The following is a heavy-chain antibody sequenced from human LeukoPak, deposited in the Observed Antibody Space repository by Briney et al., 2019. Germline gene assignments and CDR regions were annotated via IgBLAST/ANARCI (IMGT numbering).Heavy chain of an antibody. V-gene: IGHV3-48*03. J-gene: IGHJ3*02. CDR3: GRDLNWGAFDI. D-gene: IGHD7-27*01. CDR2: ISSSGSTI. CDR1: GFTFSSYE. Sequence: GGSLRLSCAASGFTFSSYEMNWVRQAPGKGLEWVSYISSSGSTIYYADSVKGRFTISRDNAKNSLYLQMNSLRAEDTAMYYCGRDLNWGAFDIRGLGTLVTVSS.